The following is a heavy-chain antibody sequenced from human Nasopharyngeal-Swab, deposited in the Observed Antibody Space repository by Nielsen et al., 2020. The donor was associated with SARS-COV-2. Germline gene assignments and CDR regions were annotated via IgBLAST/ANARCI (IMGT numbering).Heavy chain of an antibody. CDR1: GFTFSSYW. D-gene: IGHD3-10*01. Sequence: GGSLRLSCAASGFTFSSYWMNWVRQAAGKGLVWVSRINSDGSSTSYADSVKGRFTISRDNAKNTLYLQMNSLRAEDTAVYYCARATDGSGSYYQLTYYYGMDVWGQGTTVTVSS. J-gene: IGHJ6*02. CDR3: ARATDGSGSYYQLTYYYGMDV. CDR2: INSDGSST. V-gene: IGHV3-74*01.